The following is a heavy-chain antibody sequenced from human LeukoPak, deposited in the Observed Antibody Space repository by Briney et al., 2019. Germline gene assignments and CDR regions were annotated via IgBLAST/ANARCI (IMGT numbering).Heavy chain of an antibody. CDR1: GGSISSYY. Sequence: SETLSLTCTVSGGSISSYYWSWIRQPAGKGLEWIGRIYTSGSTNYNPSLKSRVTMSVDTSKNQFSLKLSSVTAADTAVYYCARAVGSGSFQTYYYYVDVWGKGTTVTISS. CDR3: ARAVGSGSFQTYYYYVDV. D-gene: IGHD3-10*01. CDR2: IYTSGST. V-gene: IGHV4-4*07. J-gene: IGHJ6*03.